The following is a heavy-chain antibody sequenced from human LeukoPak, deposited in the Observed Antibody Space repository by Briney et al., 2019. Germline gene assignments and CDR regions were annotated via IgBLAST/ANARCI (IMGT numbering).Heavy chain of an antibody. CDR3: ARLDTAMVFDY. CDR1: GGSISSSSYY. J-gene: IGHJ4*02. D-gene: IGHD5-18*01. CDR2: IYYSGST. V-gene: IGHV4-39*01. Sequence: PSETLSLTCTVSGGSISSSSYYWSWIRQPPGKGLEWIGSIYYSGSTYYTPSLKSRVTMSVDTSKNQFSLKLSSVTAADTAVYYCARLDTAMVFDYWGQGTLVTVSS.